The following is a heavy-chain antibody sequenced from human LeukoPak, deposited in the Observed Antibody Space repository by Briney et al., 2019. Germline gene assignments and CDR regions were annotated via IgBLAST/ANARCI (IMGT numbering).Heavy chain of an antibody. J-gene: IGHJ4*02. D-gene: IGHD1-26*01. CDR1: GGSISSYY. CDR3: ARLGSGSYRD. V-gene: IGHV4-59*01. CDR2: IYYSGST. Sequence: SETLSLTCTVSGGSISSYYWSWIRQPPGKGLESIGYIYYSGSTNYNPSLKSRVTISVDTSKNQFSLKLSSVTAADTAVYYCARLGSGSYRDWGQGTLVTVSS.